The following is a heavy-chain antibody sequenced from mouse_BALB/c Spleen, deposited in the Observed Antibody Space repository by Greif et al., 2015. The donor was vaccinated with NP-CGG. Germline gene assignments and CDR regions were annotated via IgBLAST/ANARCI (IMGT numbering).Heavy chain of an antibody. J-gene: IGHJ2*01. Sequence: VKLVESGGGLVKPGGSLKLSCAASGFTFSSYAMSWVRQTPEKRLEWVATISSGGSYTYYPDSVKGRFTISRDNAKNTLYLQMGSLRSEDTAMYYCARLRGFDYWGQGTTLTVSS. CDR1: GFTFSSYA. V-gene: IGHV5-9-1*01. CDR2: ISSGGSYT. CDR3: ARLRGFDY. D-gene: IGHD1-1*02.